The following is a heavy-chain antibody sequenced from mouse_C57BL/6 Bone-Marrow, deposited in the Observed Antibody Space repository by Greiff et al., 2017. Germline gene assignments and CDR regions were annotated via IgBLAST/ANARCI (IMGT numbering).Heavy chain of an antibody. V-gene: IGHV1-22*01. CDR1: GYTFTDYN. CDR2: INPNNGGT. Sequence: VQLQQSGPELVKPGASVKMSCKASGYTFTDYNMHWVKQSHGKSLEWIGYINPNNGGTSSNQKFKGKATLTVNKSSSTAYMELSSLTSEDSAVYYCARPLSNEDYFDYWGQGTTLTVSS. CDR3: ARPLSNEDYFDY. J-gene: IGHJ2*01.